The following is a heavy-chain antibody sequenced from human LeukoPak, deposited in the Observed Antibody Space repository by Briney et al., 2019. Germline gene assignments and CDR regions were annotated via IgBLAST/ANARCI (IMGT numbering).Heavy chain of an antibody. CDR1: GGSISSGDYY. J-gene: IGHJ4*02. CDR2: IYYSGST. Sequence: SETLSLTCTVSGGSISSGDYYWGWIRQPPGKGLEWIGYIYYSGSTYYNPSLKSRVTISVDTSKNQSSLKLSSVTAADTAVYYCARAHYDSSWYEWGVGYYFDYWGQGTLVAVSS. V-gene: IGHV4-30-4*01. D-gene: IGHD6-13*01. CDR3: ARAHYDSSWYEWGVGYYFDY.